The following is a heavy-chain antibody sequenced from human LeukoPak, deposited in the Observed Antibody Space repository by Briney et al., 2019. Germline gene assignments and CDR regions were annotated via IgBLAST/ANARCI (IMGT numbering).Heavy chain of an antibody. CDR3: ARVGGTNFYYYGLDV. CDR2: INHSGST. D-gene: IGHD3-3*01. J-gene: IGHJ6*02. CDR1: GGSFSGYY. V-gene: IGHV4-34*01. Sequence: SETLSLTCAVYGGSFSGYYWSWIRQPPGKGLEWIGEINHSGSTNYNPSLKSRVTISVDTSKNQFSLKLNSVTAADTAVYYCARVGGTNFYYYGLDVWGQGTTVTVSS.